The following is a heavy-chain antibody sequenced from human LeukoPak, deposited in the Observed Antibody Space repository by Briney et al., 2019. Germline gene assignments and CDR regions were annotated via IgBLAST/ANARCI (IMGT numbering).Heavy chain of an antibody. D-gene: IGHD5-24*01. CDR1: GGSFSGYY. J-gene: IGHJ4*02. CDR3: ARTYRWLQYYDY. CDR2: INHSGST. V-gene: IGHV4-34*01. Sequence: SETLSLTCAVYGGSFSGYYWSWIRQPPGKGLEWIGEINHSGSTNYNPPLKSRVTISVDTSKNQFSLKLGSVTAADTAVYYCARTYRWLQYYDYWGQGTLVTVSS.